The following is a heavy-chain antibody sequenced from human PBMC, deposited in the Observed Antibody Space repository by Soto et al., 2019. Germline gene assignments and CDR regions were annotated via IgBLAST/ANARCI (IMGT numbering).Heavy chain of an antibody. D-gene: IGHD2-2*01. CDR1: GYTFTGYY. J-gene: IGHJ6*02. CDR2: INPNSGGT. V-gene: IGHV1-2*04. Sequence: ASVKVSCKASGYTFTGYYMHWVRQAPGQGLEWMGWINPNSGGTNYAQKFQGWVTMTRDTSISTAYMELSRLRSDDTAVYYCARDFLIVVPAAHQYYYYGMDVWGQGTTVTVSS. CDR3: ARDFLIVVPAAHQYYYYGMDV.